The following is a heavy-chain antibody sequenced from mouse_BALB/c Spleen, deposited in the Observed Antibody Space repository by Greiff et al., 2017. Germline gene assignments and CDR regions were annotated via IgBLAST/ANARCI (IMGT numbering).Heavy chain of an antibody. CDR2: IWAGGST. Sequence: QVQLKESGPGLVAPSQCLSISCTASGFSLTSYGVHWVRQPPGKGLEWLGVIWAGGSTNYYSAHMSRLSIIKDNSNNQVFLTVNSLQTDDTALYYCAKSRMITAGETEYWGQGTTLTVSS. D-gene: IGHD2-4*01. CDR1: GFSLTSYG. V-gene: IGHV2-9*02. J-gene: IGHJ2*01. CDR3: AKSRMITAGETEY.